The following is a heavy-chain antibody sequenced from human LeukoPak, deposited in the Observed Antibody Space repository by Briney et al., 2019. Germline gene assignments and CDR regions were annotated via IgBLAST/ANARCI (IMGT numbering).Heavy chain of an antibody. CDR3: ARDAVPFNGDSRPSNAFDI. CDR1: GGSFSGYY. D-gene: IGHD4-17*01. J-gene: IGHJ3*02. Sequence: PSETLSLTCAVYGGSFSGYYWSWIRQPPGKGLEWIGEINHSGSTNYNPSLKSRVTISVDTSKNQFSLKLSSVTAADTAVYYCARDAVPFNGDSRPSNAFDIWGQGTMVTVSS. V-gene: IGHV4-34*01. CDR2: INHSGST.